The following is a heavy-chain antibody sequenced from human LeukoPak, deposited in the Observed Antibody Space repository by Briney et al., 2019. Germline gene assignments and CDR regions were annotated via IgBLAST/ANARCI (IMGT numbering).Heavy chain of an antibody. CDR3: AMTTYSGSYDDAFDI. CDR1: GYTFTGYY. D-gene: IGHD1-26*01. J-gene: IGHJ3*02. CDR2: INPNSGGT. Sequence: GASVKVSCKASGYTFTGYYMHWVRQAPGQGLEWMGWINPNSGGTNYAQKFQGRVTMTRDTSISTAYMELSRLRSDDTAVYYCAMTTYSGSYDDAFDIWGQGTMVTVSS. V-gene: IGHV1-2*02.